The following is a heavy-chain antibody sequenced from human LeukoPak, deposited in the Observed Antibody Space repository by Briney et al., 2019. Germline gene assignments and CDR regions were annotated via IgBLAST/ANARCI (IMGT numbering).Heavy chain of an antibody. D-gene: IGHD2-15*01. J-gene: IGHJ3*02. CDR1: GFTFSNAW. CDR2: IFYSGST. V-gene: IGHV4-59*01. Sequence: GSLRLSCAASGFTFSNAWMSWVRQPPGKGLEWIGNIFYSGSTYYSPSLKSRVTISLDTSKNQFSLKLSSVTAADTAVYYCARGGSGHDAFDIWGQGTMVTVSS. CDR3: ARGGSGHDAFDI.